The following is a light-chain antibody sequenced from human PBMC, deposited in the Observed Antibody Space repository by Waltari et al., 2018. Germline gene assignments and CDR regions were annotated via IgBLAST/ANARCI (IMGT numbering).Light chain of an antibody. J-gene: IGKJ1*01. CDR1: QSVSRA. CDR2: GAS. CDR3: QHYVRLPAT. V-gene: IGKV3-20*01. Sequence: RHSQSVSRALAWDQQRPGQAPWLLIFGASNRATGIPDRFIGSGSETDFSLTVSRLEPEDFAVYYCQHYVRLPATFGRGTKVEIK.